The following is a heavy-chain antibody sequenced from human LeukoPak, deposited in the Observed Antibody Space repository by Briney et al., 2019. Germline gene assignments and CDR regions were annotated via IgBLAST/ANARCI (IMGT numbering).Heavy chain of an antibody. CDR2: TYYRSKWYN. Sequence: SQTLSLTCAISGDSVSSNSAAWNWIRQSPSRGLEWLGRTYYRSKWYNDYAVSVKSRITINPDTSKNQFSLQLNSVTPEDTAVYYCARSVIALGYCSSTSCYALKDWRQGTLVTVSS. CDR3: ARSVIALGYCSSTSCYALKD. D-gene: IGHD2-2*01. V-gene: IGHV6-1*01. CDR1: GDSVSSNSAA. J-gene: IGHJ4*02.